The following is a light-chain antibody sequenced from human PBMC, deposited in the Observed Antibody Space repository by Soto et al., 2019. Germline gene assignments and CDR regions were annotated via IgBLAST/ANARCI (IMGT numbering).Light chain of an antibody. J-gene: IGKJ1*01. CDR1: QSINSY. CDR3: QQSYSNPYT. V-gene: IGKV1-39*01. CDR2: AAS. Sequence: DIQFSQSPSSLSASVGGRVTITPPRTQSINSYLAWYQQKPGQAPKLLIYAASSWASGIPYRFSGSGSGTDFTLTISSLQPEDFATYYCQQSYSNPYTFGQGTKVDIK.